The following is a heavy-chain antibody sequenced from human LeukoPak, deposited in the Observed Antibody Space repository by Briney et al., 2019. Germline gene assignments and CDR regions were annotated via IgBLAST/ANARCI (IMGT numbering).Heavy chain of an antibody. CDR1: GYTFTGYY. Sequence: ASVKVSCKASGYTFTGYYMHWVRQAPGQGLEWMGWINPNSGGTNYAQKFQGRFTMTRDTSISTAYMELSRLRSDDTAVYYCASGLAAAEAGPFDYWGQGTLVTVSS. CDR2: INPNSGGT. D-gene: IGHD6-13*01. J-gene: IGHJ4*02. V-gene: IGHV1-2*02. CDR3: ASGLAAAEAGPFDY.